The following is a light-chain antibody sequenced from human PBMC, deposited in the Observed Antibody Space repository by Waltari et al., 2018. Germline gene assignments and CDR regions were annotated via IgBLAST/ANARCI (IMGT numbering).Light chain of an antibody. Sequence: DIQRTKSQSPWSASGGSRVTITCQASHDISNYLNWYQQKPGKAPKLLIYDASNLETGVPSRFSGSGSGTDFTFTISSLQPEDIATYYCQQYDNLPITFGQGTRLEIK. CDR3: QQYDNLPIT. V-gene: IGKV1-33*01. CDR2: DAS. CDR1: HDISNY. J-gene: IGKJ5*01.